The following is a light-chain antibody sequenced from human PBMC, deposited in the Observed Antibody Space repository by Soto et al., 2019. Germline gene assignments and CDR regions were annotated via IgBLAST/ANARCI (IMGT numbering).Light chain of an antibody. Sequence: EIVMTQSPATLSVSPGERATLSCRASQSVSSNLAWYQQKPGQAPRLLIYGASTRATGIPARFSGSGSGTGFTLTISSLQSEDFAVYYCQQYNNWPLPWTFGQGTKVEIK. J-gene: IGKJ1*01. CDR3: QQYNNWPLPWT. CDR2: GAS. CDR1: QSVSSN. V-gene: IGKV3-15*01.